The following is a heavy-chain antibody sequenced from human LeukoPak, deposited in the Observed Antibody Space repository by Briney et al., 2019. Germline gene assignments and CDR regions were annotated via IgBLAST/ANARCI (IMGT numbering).Heavy chain of an antibody. Sequence: GKSLRLSCAASGFTFNNYGMRWVRQAPGKGLEWVAVISYDGRNIHYPDSVKGRFTISRDISTDTLWLQMDSLRTEDTAVYYRAKGPLRGTAAAIDYWGQGTLVTVSS. D-gene: IGHD2-2*01. CDR1: GFTFNNYG. J-gene: IGHJ4*02. V-gene: IGHV3-30*18. CDR2: ISYDGRNI. CDR3: AKGPLRGTAAAIDY.